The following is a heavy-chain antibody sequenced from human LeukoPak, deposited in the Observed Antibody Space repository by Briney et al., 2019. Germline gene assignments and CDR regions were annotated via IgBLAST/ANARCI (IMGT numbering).Heavy chain of an antibody. D-gene: IGHD2-2*01. CDR2: ISDISSTI. J-gene: IGHJ4*02. CDR1: GFTFSSYS. Sequence: GGSLRLSCVASGFTFSSYSMNWVRQAPGKGLEWVSYISDISSTILYADPVKGRFTVSRDNAKNSLYLQMSGLRAEDTAVYYCVRGGGYQLLDYWGQGTLVTVSS. V-gene: IGHV3-48*01. CDR3: VRGGGYQLLDY.